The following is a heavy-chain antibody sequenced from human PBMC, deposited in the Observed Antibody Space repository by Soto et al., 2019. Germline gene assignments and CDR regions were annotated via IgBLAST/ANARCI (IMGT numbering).Heavy chain of an antibody. D-gene: IGHD3-22*01. J-gene: IGHJ3*02. CDR2: INAGNGNT. V-gene: IGHV1-3*01. CDR1: GYTFISYA. Sequence: ASVKVSCKASGYTFISYAMHLVRQAPGQRLEWMGCINAGNGNTKYSQKFQGRVTITRDTSASTAYMELSSLRSEDTAVYYCARDPARFTMIVGADVFDIWGKGTMVTVS. CDR3: ARDPARFTMIVGADVFDI.